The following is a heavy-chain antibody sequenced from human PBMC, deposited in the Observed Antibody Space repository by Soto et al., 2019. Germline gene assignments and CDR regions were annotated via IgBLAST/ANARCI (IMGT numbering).Heavy chain of an antibody. CDR3: AKVYYNFWSGYDY. D-gene: IGHD3-3*01. J-gene: IGHJ4*02. V-gene: IGHV3-23*01. Sequence: EVQLLESGGGLVQPGGSLRLSCAASGFTFSTYAMSWVRQAPGKGLEWVSAISGSGGSTYYADSVKGRFTISRDNSKKTLYLQANSLRAEDTGVYSCAKVYYNFWSGYDYWGQGALVTVSS. CDR1: GFTFSTYA. CDR2: ISGSGGST.